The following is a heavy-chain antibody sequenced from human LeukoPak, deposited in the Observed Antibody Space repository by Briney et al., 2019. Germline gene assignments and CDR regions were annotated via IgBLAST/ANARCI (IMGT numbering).Heavy chain of an antibody. D-gene: IGHD3-22*01. J-gene: IGHJ4*02. Sequence: LETLSLTCTVSGYSISSGYYWGWIRQPPGKGLEWIGSIYHSGSTYYNPSLKSRVTISVDTSKNQFSLKLSSVTAADTAVYYCARAGETYYYDSSGIFDYWGQGTLVTVSS. CDR3: ARAGETYYYDSSGIFDY. CDR2: IYHSGST. CDR1: GYSISSGYY. V-gene: IGHV4-38-2*02.